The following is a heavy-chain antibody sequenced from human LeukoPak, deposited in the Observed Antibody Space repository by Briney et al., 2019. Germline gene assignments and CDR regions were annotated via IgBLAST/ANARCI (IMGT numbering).Heavy chain of an antibody. CDR2: INPNSGGT. CDR3: ARDHNSSPSDY. Sequence: ASVTVSCKASGYTFTGYYMHWVRPAPGQGLEWMGWINPNSGGTNYAQKFQGRVTMTRDTSISTAYMELSRLRSDDTAVYYCARDHNSSPSDYWGQGTLVTVSS. D-gene: IGHD6-13*01. J-gene: IGHJ4*02. V-gene: IGHV1-2*02. CDR1: GYTFTGYY.